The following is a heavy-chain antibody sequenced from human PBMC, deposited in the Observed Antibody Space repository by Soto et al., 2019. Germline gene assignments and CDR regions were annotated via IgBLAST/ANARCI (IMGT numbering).Heavy chain of an antibody. J-gene: IGHJ4*02. CDR2: ISTYNGNT. D-gene: IGHD6-19*01. V-gene: IGHV1-18*04. Sequence: ASVKVSCKASGYSFSTYAISWVRQAPGQGLEWLGRISTYNGNTNYGHILQGRVALTTDTSTNTAFMELRSLGSDDTAVYYCARTIAVAGIGYYFDYWGQGTLVTFSS. CDR3: ARTIAVAGIGYYFDY. CDR1: GYSFSTYA.